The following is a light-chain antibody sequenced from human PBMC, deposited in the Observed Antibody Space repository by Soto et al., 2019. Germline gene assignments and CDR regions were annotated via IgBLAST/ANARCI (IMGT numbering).Light chain of an antibody. Sequence: EIVMTQSPATLSVSPGERATLSCRASQSISSKLAWYQQKPGQAPRLLIYGASTRATGIPVRFSGSGSGTEFTLTITSLQSEDSAVYYCQQYSASPRTFGPGTKVEIK. CDR1: QSISSK. J-gene: IGKJ1*01. CDR2: GAS. V-gene: IGKV3-15*01. CDR3: QQYSASPRT.